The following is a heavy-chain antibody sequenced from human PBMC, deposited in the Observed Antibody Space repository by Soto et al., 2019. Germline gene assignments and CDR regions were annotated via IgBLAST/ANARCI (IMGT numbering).Heavy chain of an antibody. CDR3: AAWSIAARPIDY. D-gene: IGHD6-6*01. CDR1: GFTFTSSS. V-gene: IGHV1-58*01. Sequence: SVKVSCKASGFTFTSSSVQWVRQARGQRLWWIGWIVVGSGNTNYAQKFQERVTITRDMSTSTAYMELSSLRSEDTAVYYCAAWSIAARPIDYWGQGTLFTVSS. CDR2: IVVGSGNT. J-gene: IGHJ4*02.